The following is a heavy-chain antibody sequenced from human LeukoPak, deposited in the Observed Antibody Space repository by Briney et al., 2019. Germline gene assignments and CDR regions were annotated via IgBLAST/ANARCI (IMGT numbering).Heavy chain of an antibody. Sequence: SETLSLTCAVYGGSFSGYYWSWIRQPPGKGLEWIGEINHSGSTNYNPSLKSRVTISVDTSKNQFSLKLSSVTAADTAVYYCAIGSVRGVMAGWGQGTLVTVSS. CDR2: INHSGST. J-gene: IGHJ4*02. V-gene: IGHV4-34*01. CDR1: GGSFSGYY. CDR3: AIGSVRGVMAG. D-gene: IGHD3-10*01.